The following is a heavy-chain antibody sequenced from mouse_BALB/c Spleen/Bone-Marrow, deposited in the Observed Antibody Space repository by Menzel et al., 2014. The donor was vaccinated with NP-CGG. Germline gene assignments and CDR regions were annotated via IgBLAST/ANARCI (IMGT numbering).Heavy chain of an antibody. CDR1: GYTFTSYY. D-gene: IGHD2-10*01. Sequence: QVQLKHSGAELVKPGASVKLSCKASGYTFTSYYLYWVKQRPGQGLEWIGEINPSNGGTNFNERFKSKASLTVDKSSSTAYMQLNSLTSEDSAVYYCTRRSLLSDYYSMDYWGQRTSVTVSS. V-gene: IGHV1S81*02. CDR3: TRRSLLSDYYSMDY. J-gene: IGHJ4*01. CDR2: INPSNGGT.